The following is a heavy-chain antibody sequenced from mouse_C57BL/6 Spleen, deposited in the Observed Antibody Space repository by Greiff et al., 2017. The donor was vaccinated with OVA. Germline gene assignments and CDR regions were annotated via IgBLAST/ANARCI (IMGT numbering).Heavy chain of an antibody. D-gene: IGHD1-1*01. CDR1: GYAFSSSW. CDR2: IYPGDGDT. J-gene: IGHJ4*01. CDR3: ASYYYGSSSYAMDY. V-gene: IGHV1-82*01. Sequence: VKLMESGPELVKPGASVKISCKASGYAFSSSWMNWVKQRPGKGLEWIGRIYPGDGDTNYNGKFKGKATLTADKSSSTAYMQLSSLTSEDSAVYFCASYYYGSSSYAMDYWGQGTSVTVSS.